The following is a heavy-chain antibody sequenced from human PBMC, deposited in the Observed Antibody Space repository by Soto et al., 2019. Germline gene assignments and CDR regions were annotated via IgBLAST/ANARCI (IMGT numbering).Heavy chain of an antibody. J-gene: IGHJ4*02. CDR2: ITSTSSAV. Sequence: GGSLRLSCTASGFPFNFYSMNWVRQAPGKGLEWISYITSTSSAVNYADSVRGRFTISRDNGAQSVFLHMNSLRDEDTAVYYCARDGKGAAYTHGPYNFDHWGQGALVTVPQ. D-gene: IGHD1-1*01. V-gene: IGHV3-48*02. CDR1: GFPFNFYS. CDR3: ARDGKGAAYTHGPYNFDH.